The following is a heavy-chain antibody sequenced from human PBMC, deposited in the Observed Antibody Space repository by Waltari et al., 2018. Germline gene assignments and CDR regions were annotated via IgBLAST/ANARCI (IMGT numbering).Heavy chain of an antibody. CDR3: AKAGGIYNYPLDP. Sequence: QVEDSGGGVVQPGGSRGLPCVASGYAFNSYGMHWVRQAPGKGLEWLAVISSDGSGKYYADSVKGRFTMSRDNSKNMVYLQMNSLRPEDTAVYYCAKAGGIYNYPLDPWGQGTLVTVSS. D-gene: IGHD1-26*01. J-gene: IGHJ5*02. CDR2: ISSDGSGK. CDR1: GYAFNSYG. V-gene: IGHV3-30*18.